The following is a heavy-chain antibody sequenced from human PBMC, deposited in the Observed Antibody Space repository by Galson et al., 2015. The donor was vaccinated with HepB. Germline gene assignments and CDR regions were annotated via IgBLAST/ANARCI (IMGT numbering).Heavy chain of an antibody. V-gene: IGHV1-18*04. Sequence: SVKVSCKASGYTFTSYGISWVRQAPGQGLEWMGWISAYNGNTNYAQKFQGRVTMTRNTSISTAYMELSSLRSEDTAVYYCARVGGYCSGGSCSGPDPWDQGTLVTVSS. J-gene: IGHJ5*02. CDR2: ISAYNGNT. CDR3: ARVGGYCSGGSCSGPDP. D-gene: IGHD2-15*01. CDR1: GYTFTSYG.